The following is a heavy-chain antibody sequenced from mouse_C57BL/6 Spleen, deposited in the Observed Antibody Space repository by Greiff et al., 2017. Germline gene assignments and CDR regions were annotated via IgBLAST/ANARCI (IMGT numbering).Heavy chain of an antibody. D-gene: IGHD2-4*01. CDR3: ARDDYDPYYAMDY. Sequence: VQLQQSGPELVKPGDSVKISCKASGYSFTGYFMNWVMQSHGKSLEWIGRINPYNGDTFYNQKFKGKATLTVDRSSSTAHMELRSLTSEVSAVYDCARDDYDPYYAMDYWGQGTSVTVSS. CDR2: INPYNGDT. CDR1: GYSFTGYF. V-gene: IGHV1-20*01. J-gene: IGHJ4*01.